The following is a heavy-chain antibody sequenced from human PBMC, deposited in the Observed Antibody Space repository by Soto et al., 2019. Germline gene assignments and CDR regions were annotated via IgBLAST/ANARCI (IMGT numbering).Heavy chain of an antibody. J-gene: IGHJ6*02. CDR1: GFTFISYS. CDR2: IWYDGSNK. Sequence: GGSLRLSCAASGFTFISYSMNWVRQAPGKGLEWVAVIWYDGSNKYYADSVKGRFTISRDNSKNTLYLQMNSLRAEDTAVYYCARDRWLEGFGVVIIHEGPDYGMDVWGQGTTVTVSS. V-gene: IGHV3-33*08. D-gene: IGHD3-3*01. CDR3: ARDRWLEGFGVVIIHEGPDYGMDV.